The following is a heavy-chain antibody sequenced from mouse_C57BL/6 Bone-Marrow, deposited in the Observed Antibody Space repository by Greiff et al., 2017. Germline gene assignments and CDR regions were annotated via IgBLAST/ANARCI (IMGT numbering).Heavy chain of an antibody. CDR1: GYTFTSYG. D-gene: IGHD2-3*01. CDR2: LYPRSGNT. J-gene: IGHJ4*01. V-gene: IGHV1-81*01. CDR3: ARDDGYPLYYYAMDY. Sequence: QVQLQQSGAELARPGASVKLSCKASGYTFTSYGISWVKQRNGQGLEWIGELYPRSGNTYYNEKFNGKATLPADKSSSTAYMELRSLTSEDSAVYFCARDDGYPLYYYAMDYWGQGTSVTGSS.